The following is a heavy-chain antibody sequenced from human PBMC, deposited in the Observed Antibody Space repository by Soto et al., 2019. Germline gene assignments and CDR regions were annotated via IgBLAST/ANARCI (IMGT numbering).Heavy chain of an antibody. CDR3: AKKTPGAVKSLCDH. CDR1: GFDFSSYG. CDR2: TSSDESVK. V-gene: IGHV3-30*18. J-gene: IGHJ4*02. Sequence: SCGSLRLSCLASGFDFSSYGMHWVRQAPGKGLEWVAVTSSDESVKSYSHSVKGRFTISRDNSRNTLYLQMNSLTTEDTAVYYCAKKTPGAVKSLCDHWGEGTLVTVSS. D-gene: IGHD4-4*01.